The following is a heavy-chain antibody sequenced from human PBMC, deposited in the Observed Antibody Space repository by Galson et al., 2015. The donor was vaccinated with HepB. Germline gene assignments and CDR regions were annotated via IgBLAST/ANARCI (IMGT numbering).Heavy chain of an antibody. Sequence: SLRLSCAASGFTFSSYAMHWVRQAPGKGLEWVAVISYDGSNKYYADSVKGRFTISRDNSKNTLYLQMNSLRAEDTAVYYCARRGVGATLDYWGQGTLVTVSS. CDR3: ARRGVGATLDY. J-gene: IGHJ4*02. V-gene: IGHV3-30-3*01. CDR2: ISYDGSNK. CDR1: GFTFSSYA. D-gene: IGHD1-26*01.